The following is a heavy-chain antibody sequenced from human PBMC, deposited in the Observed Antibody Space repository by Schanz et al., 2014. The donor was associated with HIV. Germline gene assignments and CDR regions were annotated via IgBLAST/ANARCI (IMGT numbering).Heavy chain of an antibody. CDR1: GYTFTSYG. Sequence: QVQLVLSGAEVKRPGASVKVSCKASGYTFTSYGITWVRQAPGQGLEWMGWISTYNGNTIYAQKFQGRVTMTTDTSASTAYMEVRSLRSDDTAVYYCARWGRGCSGGSCYWGYYGMDVWGQGTTLTVSS. CDR2: ISTYNGNT. D-gene: IGHD2-15*01. CDR3: ARWGRGCSGGSCYWGYYGMDV. V-gene: IGHV1-18*01. J-gene: IGHJ6*02.